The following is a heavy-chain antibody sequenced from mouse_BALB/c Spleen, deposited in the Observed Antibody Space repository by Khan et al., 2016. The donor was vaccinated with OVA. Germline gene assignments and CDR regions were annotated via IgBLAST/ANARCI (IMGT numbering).Heavy chain of an antibody. CDR3: ARQGYGGGFAY. CDR1: GFTFSSYG. J-gene: IGHJ3*01. CDR2: IISGDIYT. Sequence: EVQLVESGGDLVKPGGSLKLSCAASGFTFSSYGMSWVRQTPDKRLEWVAIIISGDIYTYYPDSVKGRFTISRGNAKNTLYLQMSSLKSEDTAMYYCARQGYGGGFAYWGQGTLVTVSA. V-gene: IGHV5-6*01. D-gene: IGHD1-1*01.